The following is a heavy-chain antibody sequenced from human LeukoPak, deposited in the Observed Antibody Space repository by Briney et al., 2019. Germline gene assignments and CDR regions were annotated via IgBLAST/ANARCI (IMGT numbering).Heavy chain of an antibody. D-gene: IGHD6-6*01. Sequence: GGSLGLSCAASGFTFSSYSMNWVRQAPGKGLEWVSSISSSSSYVYYADSVKGRFTISRDNAKNSLYLQMNSLRAEDTAVYYCARALVAARTYYYGMDVWGQGTTVTVSS. J-gene: IGHJ6*02. CDR1: GFTFSSYS. V-gene: IGHV3-21*01. CDR3: ARALVAARTYYYGMDV. CDR2: ISSSSSYV.